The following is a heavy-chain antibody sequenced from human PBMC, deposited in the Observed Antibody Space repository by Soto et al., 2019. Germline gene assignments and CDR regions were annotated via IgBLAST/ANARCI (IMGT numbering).Heavy chain of an antibody. V-gene: IGHV1-18*01. D-gene: IGHD3-9*01. CDR3: ARDTYYDILTVYSQGPTFDY. Sequence: GASVKVSCKASGYTFTSYGISWVRQAPGQGLQWMGWISAYNGNTDYAQKLQGRVTMTTDTSTSTAYMELRSLRSDDTAVYYCARDTYYDILTVYSQGPTFDYWGQGPIVTVSS. CDR2: ISAYNGNT. J-gene: IGHJ4*02. CDR1: GYTFTSYG.